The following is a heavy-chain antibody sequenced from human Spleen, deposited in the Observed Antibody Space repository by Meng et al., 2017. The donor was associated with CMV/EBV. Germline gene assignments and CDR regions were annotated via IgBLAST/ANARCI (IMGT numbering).Heavy chain of an antibody. CDR2: ISGYNGNT. V-gene: IGHV1-18*01. J-gene: IGHJ4*02. CDR1: GYAFTSYG. Sequence: ASVKVSCKASGYAFTSYGISWVRQAPGQGLEWMGWISGYNGNTNYAQKFQGRVTMTRDTSISTAYMELSRLRSDDTAVYYCARGDYGDYSGVDYWGQGTLVTVSS. CDR3: ARGDYGDYSGVDY. D-gene: IGHD4-17*01.